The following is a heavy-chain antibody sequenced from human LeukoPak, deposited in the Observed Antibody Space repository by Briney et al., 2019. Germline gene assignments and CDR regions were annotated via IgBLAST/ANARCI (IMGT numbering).Heavy chain of an antibody. J-gene: IGHJ5*02. D-gene: IGHD2-15*01. Sequence: PSETLSLTCTVSGGSISSYYWSWIRQPPGKGLEWIGYIYYSGNTNYNPSLKSRGTVLVDTSKNQFSLKLSSVTAADTAVYYCARGPTYCSGGSCELNWFDPWGQGTLVTVSS. CDR2: IYYSGNT. V-gene: IGHV4-59*01. CDR1: GGSISSYY. CDR3: ARGPTYCSGGSCELNWFDP.